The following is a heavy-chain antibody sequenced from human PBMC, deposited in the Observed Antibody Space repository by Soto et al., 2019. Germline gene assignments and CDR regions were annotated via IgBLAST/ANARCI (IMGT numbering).Heavy chain of an antibody. D-gene: IGHD6-19*01. CDR2: IRSKANSYAT. CDR3: TSLYSSGEGPM. CDR1: GFTFSGSG. Sequence: PGGSLRLSCAASGFTFSGSGIHWVRQASGKGLEWVGRIRSKANSYATAYAASVKGRFTISRDDSKNTAYLQMNSLKIEDTAVYYCTSLYSSGEGPMWGQGTLGTVSS. V-gene: IGHV3-73*01. J-gene: IGHJ4*02.